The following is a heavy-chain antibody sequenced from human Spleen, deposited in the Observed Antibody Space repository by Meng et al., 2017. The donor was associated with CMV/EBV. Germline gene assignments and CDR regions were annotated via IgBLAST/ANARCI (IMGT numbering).Heavy chain of an antibody. D-gene: IGHD5-12*01. Sequence: VVGGSVSSASYYWSWIRQPPGKGLEWIGYIFSSGSSKYNPSLKSRVTLSIDTSKNQLSLKLTSVTAADTAVYFCARGVYSGYDRFDDWGQGTLVTVSS. V-gene: IGHV4-61*01. CDR1: GGSVSSASYY. J-gene: IGHJ4*02. CDR2: IFSSGSS. CDR3: ARGVYSGYDRFDD.